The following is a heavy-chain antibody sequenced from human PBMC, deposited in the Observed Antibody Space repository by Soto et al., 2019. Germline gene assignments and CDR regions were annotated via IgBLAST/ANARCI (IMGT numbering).Heavy chain of an antibody. Sequence: EVQLVESGGGLVQPGGSLRLSCAASGFTFSDHYMDWVRQAPGKGLEWLGRTRNKPNSYTTEYAASVKGRFTISIDDSKNSLYLQMNSLKTEDTAVYYCRLVVVATGFHYWGQGTLVTVSS. CDR3: RLVVVATGFHY. V-gene: IGHV3-72*01. CDR2: TRNKPNSYTT. CDR1: GFTFSDHY. D-gene: IGHD2-15*01. J-gene: IGHJ4*02.